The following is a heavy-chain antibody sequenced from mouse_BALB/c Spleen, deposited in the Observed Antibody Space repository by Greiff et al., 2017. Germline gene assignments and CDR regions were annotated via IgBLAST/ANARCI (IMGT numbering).Heavy chain of an antibody. CDR1: GFSLTSYG. CDR2: IWRGGST. Sequence: QVQLKESGPSLVQPSQSLSITCTVSGFSLTSYGVHWVRQSPGKGLEWLGVIWRGGSTDYNAAFMSRLSITKDNSKSQVFFKMNSLQADDTAIYYCATAYYRYPYAMDYWGQGTSVTVSS. V-gene: IGHV2-5-1*01. D-gene: IGHD2-14*01. J-gene: IGHJ4*01. CDR3: ATAYYRYPYAMDY.